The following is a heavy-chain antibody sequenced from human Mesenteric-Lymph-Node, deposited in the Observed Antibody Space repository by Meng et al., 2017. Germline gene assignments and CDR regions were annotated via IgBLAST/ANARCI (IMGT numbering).Heavy chain of an antibody. D-gene: IGHD6-13*01. CDR2: ISYDGSNK. CDR1: GFTFSTYG. V-gene: IGHV3-30*18. J-gene: IGHJ4*02. Sequence: QVQLVESGGGVVQPGRSLRLSCATSGFTFSTYGMYLVRQAPGKGLEWVAVISYDGSNKYYAESVKGRFTISRDNSKNTLHLQMNSLRAEDTAVYYCAKVAYASTWYVPHFDYWGQGTLVTVSS. CDR3: AKVAYASTWYVPHFDY.